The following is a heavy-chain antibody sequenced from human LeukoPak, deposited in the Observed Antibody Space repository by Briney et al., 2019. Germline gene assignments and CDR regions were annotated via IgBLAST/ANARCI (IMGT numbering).Heavy chain of an antibody. Sequence: ASVKVSCKASGYTFTGYYMHWVRQAPGQGLEWMGWINPNSGGTNYAQKFQGRVTMTRDTSISTAYMELSRLRSDDTAVYYCARPAYYYDSSGQFDYWGQGTLVTVSS. V-gene: IGHV1-2*02. CDR3: ARPAYYYDSSGQFDY. CDR1: GYTFTGYY. D-gene: IGHD3-22*01. J-gene: IGHJ4*02. CDR2: INPNSGGT.